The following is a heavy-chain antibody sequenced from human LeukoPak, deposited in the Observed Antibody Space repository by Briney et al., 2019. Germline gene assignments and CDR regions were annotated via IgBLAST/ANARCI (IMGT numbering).Heavy chain of an antibody. D-gene: IGHD6-13*01. CDR3: AKSYSSSSRGLGYFDY. V-gene: IGHV3-74*01. CDR1: GFTFSSYW. CDR2: INTDRTTT. J-gene: IGHJ4*02. Sequence: GGSLRLSCAASGFTFSSYWMHWVRQAPGKGLVWVSRINTDRTTTNYADSVKGRFTISRDNSKNTLYLQMNSLRAEDTAVYYCAKSYSSSSRGLGYFDYWGQGTLVTVSS.